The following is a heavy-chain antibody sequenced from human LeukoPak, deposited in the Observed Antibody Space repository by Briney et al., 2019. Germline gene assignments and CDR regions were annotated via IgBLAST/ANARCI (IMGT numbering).Heavy chain of an antibody. Sequence: GASVKVSCKASGYTFTGYYMHWVRQAPGQGLEWMGWINPNSGGTNYAQKFQGRVTMTRDTSISTAYVELSRLRSDDTAVYYCYGDYLGYNYYYGMDVWGQGTTVTVSS. CDR1: GYTFTGYY. J-gene: IGHJ6*02. D-gene: IGHD4-17*01. CDR3: YGDYLGYNYYYGMDV. V-gene: IGHV1-2*02. CDR2: INPNSGGT.